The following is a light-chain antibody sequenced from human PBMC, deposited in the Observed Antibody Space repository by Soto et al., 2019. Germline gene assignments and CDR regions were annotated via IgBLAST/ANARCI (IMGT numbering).Light chain of an antibody. V-gene: IGKV3-20*01. J-gene: IGKJ1*01. Sequence: EIVLTQSPGTLSLSPGEGVTLSCRASQSVSRSYLGWYQQKPGQAPRLLIYGASSRADGIPDRFTGSGSGTDFTLTISRLEPEDFAVYFCQQYGSSPWTFGQGTKVDIK. CDR3: QQYGSSPWT. CDR1: QSVSRSY. CDR2: GAS.